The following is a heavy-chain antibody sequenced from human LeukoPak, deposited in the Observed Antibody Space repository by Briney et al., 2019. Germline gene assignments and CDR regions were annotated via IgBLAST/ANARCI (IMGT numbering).Heavy chain of an antibody. CDR3: ARGRRLRLGELFFY. Sequence: ASVKVSCKASGYTFTSYDINWLRQATGQGLEWMGWMNPNSGNTGYAQKFQGRVTIARNTSISTAYMELSSLRSEDTAVYYCARGRRLRLGELFFYWGQGTLVTVSS. D-gene: IGHD3-16*01. CDR2: MNPNSGNT. J-gene: IGHJ4*02. CDR1: GYTFTSYD. V-gene: IGHV1-8*01.